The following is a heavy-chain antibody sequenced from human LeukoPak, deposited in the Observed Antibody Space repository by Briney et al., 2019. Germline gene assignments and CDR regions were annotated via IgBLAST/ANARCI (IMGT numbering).Heavy chain of an antibody. J-gene: IGHJ4*02. D-gene: IGHD5-24*01. Sequence: GRSLRLSCAASGFPFSTSVLHWVRQAPGKGLEWVSVIYSGGTTYYSDSVRGRFTISRDNSKNTLYLQMNSLTADDTAVYYCARIDGSDDYWGQGTLVTVSS. V-gene: IGHV3-53*01. CDR1: GFPFSTSV. CDR3: ARIDGSDDY. CDR2: IYSGGTT.